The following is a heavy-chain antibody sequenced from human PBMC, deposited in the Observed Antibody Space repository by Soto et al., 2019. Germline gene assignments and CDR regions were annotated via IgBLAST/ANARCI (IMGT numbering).Heavy chain of an antibody. D-gene: IGHD2-2*02. CDR3: AKDRRYCSSTTCYNTYYDGMDV. CDR1: GFRFNNYG. J-gene: IGHJ6*02. Sequence: QVQLVESGGGVVEPGRSLRLSCAASGFRFNNYGMHWVRQAPGKGLEWVAVISYDGSNNYYGDSVKGRFTISRDNSKNTLYLQMKRLRVEDTAAYYCAKDRRYCSSTTCYNTYYDGMDVWGQGTTVTVSS. V-gene: IGHV3-30*18. CDR2: ISYDGSNN.